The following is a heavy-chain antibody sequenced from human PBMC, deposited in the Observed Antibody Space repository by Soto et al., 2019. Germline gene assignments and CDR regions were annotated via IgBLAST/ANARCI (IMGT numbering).Heavy chain of an antibody. D-gene: IGHD2-2*01. V-gene: IGHV2-5*02. CDR1: GFSLSTSGVG. J-gene: IGHJ5*02. Sequence: SGPTLVNPTQTLTLTCTFSGFSLSTSGVGVGWIRQPPGKALEWLALIYWDDDKRYSPSLKSRLTITKDTSKNQVVLTMTNMDPVDTATYYCAHIPANCFSTSCPADNWFDPWGQGSLVPVSS. CDR3: AHIPANCFSTSCPADNWFDP. CDR2: IYWDDDK.